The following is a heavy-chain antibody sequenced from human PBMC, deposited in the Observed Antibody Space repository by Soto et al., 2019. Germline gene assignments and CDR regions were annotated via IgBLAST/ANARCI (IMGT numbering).Heavy chain of an antibody. CDR3: AKDLRYDPLTGYYMCVEDFDI. V-gene: IGHV3-30*18. J-gene: IGHJ3*02. Sequence: GGSLRLSCAASGFTFSSYGMHWVRQAPVKGLELVAVISYDGRNEYYEDSLKNRFTISRDNSNHTLYLQMNSLRPRDSAVYYSAKDLRYDPLTGYYMCVEDFDIWGLGTVVTVSS. D-gene: IGHD3-9*01. CDR2: ISYDGRNE. CDR1: GFTFSSYG.